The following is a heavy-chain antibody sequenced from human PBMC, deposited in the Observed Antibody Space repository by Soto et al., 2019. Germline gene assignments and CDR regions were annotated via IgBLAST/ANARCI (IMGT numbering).Heavy chain of an antibody. CDR2: IYYSGDA. J-gene: IGHJ4*02. V-gene: IGHV4-61*01. CDR1: GGSISSGSYY. CDR3: ARWNGGDFNFDY. D-gene: IGHD2-21*02. Sequence: VQLQESGPGLGKPSETLSLTCTVSGGSISSGSYYWRWIRQPPGKGLEWIGYIYYSGDANYNPSLKSRVTISVDTSKNQFSLKLNSVTTADTAVYYCARWNGGDFNFDYWGQGTLVTVSS.